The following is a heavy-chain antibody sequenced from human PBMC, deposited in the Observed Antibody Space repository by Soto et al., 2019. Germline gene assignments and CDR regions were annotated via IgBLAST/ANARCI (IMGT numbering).Heavy chain of an antibody. D-gene: IGHD3-9*01. CDR1: GGSVSSGNYY. CDR2: IYYSGST. CDR3: ARAHILTGYYLGTVDY. J-gene: IGHJ4*02. Sequence: SETLSLTCTVSGGSVSSGNYYWSWNRQPPGKGLEWIGYIYYSGSTNYNHSLKSRVTITVDTSNNQLSLKLSSVTAEDTAVNYCARAHILTGYYLGTVDYWGQGTLFTVSS. V-gene: IGHV4-61*01.